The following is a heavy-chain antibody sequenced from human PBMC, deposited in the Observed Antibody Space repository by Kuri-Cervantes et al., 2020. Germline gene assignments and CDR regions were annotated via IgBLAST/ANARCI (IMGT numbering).Heavy chain of an antibody. Sequence: GESLKISCAASGFTFSSYGMHWVRQAPGKGLEWVAVISYDGSNKYYADSVEGRFTISRDNSKNTLYLQMNSLRAEDTAVYYCAKEGKQWLVYYFDYWGQGTLVTVSS. V-gene: IGHV3-30*18. CDR2: ISYDGSNK. D-gene: IGHD6-19*01. CDR1: GFTFSSYG. J-gene: IGHJ4*02. CDR3: AKEGKQWLVYYFDY.